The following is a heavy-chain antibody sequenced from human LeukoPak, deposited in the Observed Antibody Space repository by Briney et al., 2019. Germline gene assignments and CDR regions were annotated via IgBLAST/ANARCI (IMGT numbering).Heavy chain of an antibody. CDR1: GGSFSGYY. J-gene: IGHJ3*02. Sequence: SETLSLTCAVYGGSFSGYYWSWIRQPPGKGLEWIGEISHSGSTNYNPSLKSGVTISVDTSKNQFSLKLSSVTAADTAVYYCARDVATMAGEAFDIWGQGTMVTVSS. V-gene: IGHV4-34*01. CDR2: ISHSGST. CDR3: ARDVATMAGEAFDI. D-gene: IGHD5-12*01.